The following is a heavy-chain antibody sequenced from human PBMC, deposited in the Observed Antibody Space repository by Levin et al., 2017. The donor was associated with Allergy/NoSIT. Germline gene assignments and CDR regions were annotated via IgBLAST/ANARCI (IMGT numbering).Heavy chain of an antibody. CDR2: IKSKTDGATT. V-gene: IGHV3-15*01. Sequence: GGSLRLSCAASGFTFSSVWMAWVRQAPGKGLEWVGRIKSKTDGATTDYAAPVKGRFTISRDDSKNTLYLHLNSLKTEDTAVYYCTTDDLFNYDRRSGYPYAFDFWGQGTMVTVTS. CDR3: TTDDLFNYDRRSGYPYAFDF. J-gene: IGHJ3*01. CDR1: GFTFSSVW. D-gene: IGHD3-3*01.